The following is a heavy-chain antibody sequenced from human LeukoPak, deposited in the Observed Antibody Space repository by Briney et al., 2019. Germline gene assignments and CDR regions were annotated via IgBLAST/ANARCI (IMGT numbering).Heavy chain of an antibody. V-gene: IGHV1-8*03. CDR3: ARGEWVRTTLYNWFDP. CDR2: MNPKSGKT. Sequence: ASVKVSCKASGYTFTSHDINGVGQASGQGGEGMGWMNPKSGKTGYAQKFQGRVTINRKTSISTAYMEMSSLRSDDTAVYYCARGEWVRTTLYNWFDPWGQGTLVTVSS. D-gene: IGHD5-12*01. CDR1: GYTFTSHD. J-gene: IGHJ5*02.